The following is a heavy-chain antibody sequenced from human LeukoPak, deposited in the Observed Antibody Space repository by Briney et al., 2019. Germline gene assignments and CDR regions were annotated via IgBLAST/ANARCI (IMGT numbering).Heavy chain of an antibody. CDR1: GYTFTGYY. J-gene: IGHJ5*02. CDR3: ARESPGDGSGSEASWFDP. V-gene: IGHV1-2*02. D-gene: IGHD3-22*01. Sequence: ASVKVSCKASGYTFTGYYMHWVRQAPGQGLEWMGWINPNSGGTNYAQKFQGRVTMTRDTSISTAYMELSSLRSEDTAVYYCARESPGDGSGSEASWFDPWGQGTLVTVSS. CDR2: INPNSGGT.